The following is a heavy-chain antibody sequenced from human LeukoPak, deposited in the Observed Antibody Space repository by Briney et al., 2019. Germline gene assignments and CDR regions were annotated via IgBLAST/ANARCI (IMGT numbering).Heavy chain of an antibody. CDR1: GGSFSGYY. CDR2: INHSGST. CDR3: ARGLGYCSGGSCSNDY. Sequence: PSETLSLTCAVYGGSFSGYYWSWIRQPPGKGLEWIGEINHSGSTNYNPSLKSRVTVSVDTSKNQFSLKLSSVTAADTAVYYCARGLGYCSGGSCSNDYWGQGTLVTVSP. D-gene: IGHD2-15*01. V-gene: IGHV4-34*01. J-gene: IGHJ4*02.